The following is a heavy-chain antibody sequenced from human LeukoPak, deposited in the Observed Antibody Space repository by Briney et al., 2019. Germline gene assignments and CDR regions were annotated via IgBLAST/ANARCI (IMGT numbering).Heavy chain of an antibody. CDR2: INSDGSST. D-gene: IGHD3-22*01. Sequence: PGGSLTLSCAASGFTFSNYWMHWVRQAPGKGLVWVSRINSDGSSTSYADSVKGRFTISRDNAKNTLYLQMNSLRAEDTAVYYCAAYDSSGYSGKYFQHWGQGTLVTVSS. CDR1: GFTFSNYW. CDR3: AAYDSSGYSGKYFQH. J-gene: IGHJ1*01. V-gene: IGHV3-74*01.